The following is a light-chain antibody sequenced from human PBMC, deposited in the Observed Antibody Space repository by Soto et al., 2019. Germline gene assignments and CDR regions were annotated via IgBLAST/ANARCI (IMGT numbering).Light chain of an antibody. CDR3: QQFHNWPPLT. CDR2: GAS. CDR1: QNIGAT. V-gene: IGKV3-15*01. J-gene: IGKJ4*01. Sequence: EIVMTQSPAILSVSPGERATLSCRASQNIGATLAWYQQKPGQAPRLLFYGASTRATGIPARFSGSGFGTEFTLTISSLQSEDFAVYYCQQFHNWPPLTFGGGTKVEMK.